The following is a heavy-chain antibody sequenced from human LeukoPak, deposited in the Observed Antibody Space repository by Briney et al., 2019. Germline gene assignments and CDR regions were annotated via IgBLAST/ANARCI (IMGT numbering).Heavy chain of an antibody. D-gene: IGHD3-10*01. J-gene: IGHJ4*02. CDR3: AKDRVVRGVMGANDY. V-gene: IGHV3-23*01. Sequence: PGGSLRLSCKASRFTFSSYAMTWVRQAPGKGREWVSTISGSDSSTYYADSVKGRFTVSRDNSKNTLCLQMNSLRAEDTAVYYCAKDRVVRGVMGANDYWGQGALVTVSS. CDR1: RFTFSSYA. CDR2: ISGSDSST.